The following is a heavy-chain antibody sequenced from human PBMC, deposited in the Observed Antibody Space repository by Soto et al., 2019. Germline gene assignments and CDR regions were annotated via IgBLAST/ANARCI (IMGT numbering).Heavy chain of an antibody. J-gene: IGHJ5*02. V-gene: IGHV3-23*01. D-gene: IGHD5-18*01. CDR1: VFPFNTYA. Sequence: GWSLRLSCASSVFPFNTYAMSWVRQAPGKGPEWVSAISESGDNAFYADSVQGRFTISRDNSYNILYLQMNSLRAEDTALYFCAKGGYIYGLDPWGQGTLVTVSS. CDR3: AKGGYIYGLDP. CDR2: ISESGDNA.